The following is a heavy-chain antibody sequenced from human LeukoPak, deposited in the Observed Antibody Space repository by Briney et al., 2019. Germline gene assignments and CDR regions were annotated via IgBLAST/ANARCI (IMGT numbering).Heavy chain of an antibody. CDR1: GYIFTDYY. D-gene: IGHD3-10*01. Sequence: ASVKVSCKASGYIFTDYYMHWVRQAPGQELGWMGRINPNSGGTNYAQKFQGRVTMTTGTSTSTAYMELRSLRSDDTAVYYCARRSMVRGVIIVKGDDAFDIWGQGTVVTVSS. V-gene: IGHV1/OR15-1*04. J-gene: IGHJ3*02. CDR2: INPNSGGT. CDR3: ARRSMVRGVIIVKGDDAFDI.